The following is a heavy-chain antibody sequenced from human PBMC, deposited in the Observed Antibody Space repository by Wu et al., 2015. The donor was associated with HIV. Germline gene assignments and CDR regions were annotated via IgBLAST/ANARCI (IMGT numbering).Heavy chain of an antibody. Sequence: QVQLVQSGPEVKKPGASVKVSCKASGYPFIAYYMYWLRQAPGQGLEWMGWISAYNGNTNYAQKLQGRVTMTTDTSTSTAYMELRSLRSDDTAVYYCARVPGYSSGWYFDYWGQGTLVTVSS. CDR2: ISAYNGNT. V-gene: IGHV1-18*01. D-gene: IGHD6-19*01. CDR1: GYPFIAYY. J-gene: IGHJ4*02. CDR3: ARVPGYSSGWYFDY.